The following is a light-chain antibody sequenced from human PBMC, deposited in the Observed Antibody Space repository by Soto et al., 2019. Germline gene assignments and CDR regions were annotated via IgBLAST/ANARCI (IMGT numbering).Light chain of an antibody. CDR3: QHYNSYSDA. CDR1: QTISSW. J-gene: IGKJ1*01. CDR2: KAS. V-gene: IGKV1-5*03. Sequence: DIQMTQSPSTLSGSVGDRVTITCRASQTISSWLAWYQQKPGKAPKLLIYKASTLKSGVPSRFSGSGSGTEFTLTISSLQPDDFATYYCQHYNSYSDAFGQGTKVELQ.